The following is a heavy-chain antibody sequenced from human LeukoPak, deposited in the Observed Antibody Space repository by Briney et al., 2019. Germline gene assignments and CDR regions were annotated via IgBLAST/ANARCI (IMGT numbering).Heavy chain of an antibody. V-gene: IGHV3-11*05. CDR1: GFTFSDYY. Sequence: KPGGSLRLSCAASGFTFSDYYMSWIRQAPGKGLEWVSYISSSNSYTKDADSVKGRFTISRDNAKNSLYLQMNSLRAEDTAVYYCARDGDYGDYIDYWGQGTLVTVSS. J-gene: IGHJ4*02. D-gene: IGHD4-17*01. CDR3: ARDGDYGDYIDY. CDR2: ISSSNSYT.